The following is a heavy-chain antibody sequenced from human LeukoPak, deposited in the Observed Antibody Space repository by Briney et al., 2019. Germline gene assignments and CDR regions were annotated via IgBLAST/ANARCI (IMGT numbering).Heavy chain of an antibody. CDR2: ISYDGSNK. V-gene: IGHV3-30*03. D-gene: IGHD1-26*01. J-gene: IGHJ4*02. CDR3: AREDVDTVGAYYFDY. Sequence: QTGGSLRLSCAASGFTFSSYGMHWVRQAPGKGLEWVAVISYDGSNKYYADSVKGRFTISRDNSKNTLYLQMNSLRAEDTAVYYCAREDVDTVGAYYFDYWGQGTLVTVSS. CDR1: GFTFSSYG.